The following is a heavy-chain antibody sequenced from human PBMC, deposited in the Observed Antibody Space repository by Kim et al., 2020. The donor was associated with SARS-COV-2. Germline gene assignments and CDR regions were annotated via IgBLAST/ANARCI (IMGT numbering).Heavy chain of an antibody. J-gene: IGHJ4*02. CDR3: ARSGNGYNAFGI. CDR1: GLSFSDSY. CDR2: ISTRGESI. V-gene: IGHV3-11*01. Sequence: GGSLRLSCAVSGLSFSDSYMNWVRQAPGRGLEWLSFISTRGESIFYADSVEGRFTISRDNAKNSLYLQMNYLRDEDTAVYYCARSGNGYNAFGIWGQGVLVTVSS. D-gene: IGHD5-12*01.